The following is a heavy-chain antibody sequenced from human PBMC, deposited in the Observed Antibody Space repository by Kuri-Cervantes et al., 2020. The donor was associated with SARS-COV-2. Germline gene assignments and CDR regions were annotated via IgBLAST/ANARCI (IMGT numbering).Heavy chain of an antibody. CDR3: ARVVWPRASGGYDY. CDR1: GYTFTSYG. V-gene: IGHV1-18*01. CDR2: ISAYNGNT. J-gene: IGHJ4*02. D-gene: IGHD5-12*01. Sequence: ASVKVSCKASGYTFTSYGISWARQAPGQGLEWMGWISAYNGNTNYAQKLQGRVTMTTDTSTSTAYMELRSLRSDDTAVYYCARVVWPRASGGYDYWGQGTLVTVSS.